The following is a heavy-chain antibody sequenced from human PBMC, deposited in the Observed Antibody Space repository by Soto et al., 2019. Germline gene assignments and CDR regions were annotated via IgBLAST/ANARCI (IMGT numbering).Heavy chain of an antibody. CDR2: IIPIFGTA. V-gene: IGHV1-69*12. CDR3: ASRISYYYYSGMDV. Sequence: QVQLVQSGAEVKKPGSSVKVSCKASGGTFGNYAFTWVRQAPGQGLEWMGGIIPIFGTADYAQNFQGRVTITADESTSTAYMELSSLRSEDTAVYYCASRISYYYYSGMDVWGQGTTVTVSS. CDR1: GGTFGNYA. J-gene: IGHJ6*02. D-gene: IGHD2-15*01.